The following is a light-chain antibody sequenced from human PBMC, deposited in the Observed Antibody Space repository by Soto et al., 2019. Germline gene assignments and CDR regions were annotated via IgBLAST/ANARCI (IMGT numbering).Light chain of an antibody. CDR3: QTWGTGPSVV. Sequence: QLVLTQSPSASASLGASVKLTCTLSSGHSSYAIEWHQQQPEKGPRYLMKVNSDGSHSKGDGIPDRFSGSSSGAERFLTISSLQSEDEADYYCQTWGTGPSVVFGGGTKLTVL. J-gene: IGLJ2*01. CDR2: VNSDGSH. CDR1: SGHSSYA. V-gene: IGLV4-69*01.